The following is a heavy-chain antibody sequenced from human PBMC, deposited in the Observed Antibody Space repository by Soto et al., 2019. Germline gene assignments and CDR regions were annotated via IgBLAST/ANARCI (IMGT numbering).Heavy chain of an antibody. D-gene: IGHD1-26*01. CDR1: GCTFSNYW. V-gene: IGHV3-74*01. J-gene: IGHJ4*02. CDR2: IKRDGSSI. Sequence: EVQLVESGGGLVQPGGSLRLSCAASGCTFSNYWMDWVRQAPGKGLVWVSRIKRDGSSISYADSVKGRVTISRDNAKNKLYLQMNSLRAEDTAVYYCARDGGRGGELDYWGQGTLVTVSS. CDR3: ARDGGRGGELDY.